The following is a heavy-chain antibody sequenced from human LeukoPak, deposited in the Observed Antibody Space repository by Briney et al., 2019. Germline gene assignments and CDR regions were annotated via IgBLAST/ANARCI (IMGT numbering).Heavy chain of an antibody. Sequence: GGSLRLSCAASGFTFSSYGMHWVRQAPGKGLEWVAFIRYDGSKKDYADSVKGRFTISRDNSKNTLYLQMNTLRADDTAVYYCAKDHGSSDWYYFDYWGQGTLVTVSS. V-gene: IGHV3-30*02. J-gene: IGHJ4*02. CDR3: AKDHGSSDWYYFDY. CDR2: IRYDGSKK. D-gene: IGHD6-13*01. CDR1: GFTFSSYG.